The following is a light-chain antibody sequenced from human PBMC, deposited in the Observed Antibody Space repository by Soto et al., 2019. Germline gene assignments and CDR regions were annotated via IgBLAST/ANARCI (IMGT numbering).Light chain of an antibody. CDR3: QQSYSTLLT. Sequence: DIQMTQSPSSLSASVGDRATITCRASQSINNYLNWYQQKPGKAPKLLIYATSSLQSRVPSRFSGSGSGTDFTLTNSSLQPEDFASYYCQQSYSTLLTFGGGTKVEIK. V-gene: IGKV1-39*01. CDR2: ATS. J-gene: IGKJ4*01. CDR1: QSINNY.